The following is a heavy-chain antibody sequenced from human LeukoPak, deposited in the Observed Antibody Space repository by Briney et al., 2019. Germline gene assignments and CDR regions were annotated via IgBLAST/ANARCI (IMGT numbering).Heavy chain of an antibody. Sequence: GGSLRLSCATSGLTFRTTWMHWVRQAPGKGLMWVSRMNGEGTTIDYADSVEGRFTVSRDYAKNTLFLQMNNLRTEHTALYFCATARNFRFEYWGQGSLVIVSA. J-gene: IGHJ4*02. CDR3: ATARNFRFEY. CDR2: MNGEGTTI. D-gene: IGHD1-7*01. V-gene: IGHV3-74*01. CDR1: GLTFRTTW.